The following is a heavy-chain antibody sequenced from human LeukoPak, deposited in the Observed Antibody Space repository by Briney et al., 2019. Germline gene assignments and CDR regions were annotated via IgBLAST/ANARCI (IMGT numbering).Heavy chain of an antibody. V-gene: IGHV4-59*01. CDR1: GGSISSYY. Sequence: SQTLSLTCTVSGGSISSYYWSWIRQPPGKGLEWIGYIYYSGSTNYNPSLKSRVTISGDPSKNQFSLKPSSVTGADTDVYYCARARRPGYSYGQNWFDPWGQGTLVTVYS. D-gene: IGHD5-18*01. J-gene: IGHJ5*02. CDR2: IYYSGST. CDR3: ARARRPGYSYGQNWFDP.